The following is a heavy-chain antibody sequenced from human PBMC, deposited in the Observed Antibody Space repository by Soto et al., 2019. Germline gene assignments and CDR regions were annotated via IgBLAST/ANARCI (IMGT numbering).Heavy chain of an antibody. CDR3: SKDLKFYSYYYYGMDV. CDR2: ISDDGSKK. V-gene: IGHV3-30*18. Sequence: QVQLVESGGGVVQPGMSLRLSCAASGFTFSSYGMHWVRQAPGKGLEWVAVISDDGSKKYYADSVKGRFTISRDNSKNTLYLQMNSLRGEDTAVYYCSKDLKFYSYYYYGMDVWGQGTTVTVSS. CDR1: GFTFSSYG. J-gene: IGHJ6*02. D-gene: IGHD2-15*01.